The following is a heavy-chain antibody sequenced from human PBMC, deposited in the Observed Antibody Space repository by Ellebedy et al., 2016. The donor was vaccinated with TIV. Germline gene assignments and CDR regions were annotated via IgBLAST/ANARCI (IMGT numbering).Heavy chain of an antibody. Sequence: ASVKVSCKASGYTFTKYYMHWVRQAPGQGLEWMGMINPSGGSTSYAQNFQGRVTMTRDPSTSTVHMELSSLRSEDTAVYYCTCLQLGIADYFDYWGQGALVTVSS. J-gene: IGHJ4*02. V-gene: IGHV1-46*01. CDR2: INPSGGST. CDR1: GYTFTKYY. D-gene: IGHD6-13*01. CDR3: TCLQLGIADYFDY.